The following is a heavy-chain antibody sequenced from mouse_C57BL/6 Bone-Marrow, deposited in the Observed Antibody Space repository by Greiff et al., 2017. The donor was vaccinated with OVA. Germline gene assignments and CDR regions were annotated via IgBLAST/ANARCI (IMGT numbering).Heavy chain of an antibody. CDR2: INPNNGGT. CDR3: ARGGYGSSYWYFDV. V-gene: IGHV1-22*01. CDR1: GYTFTDYN. D-gene: IGHD1-1*01. J-gene: IGHJ1*03. Sequence: VQLQQSGPELVKPGASVKMSCKASGYTFTDYNMHWVKQSHGKSLEWIGYINPNNGGTSSNQKFKGKATLTVTKYSSTAYMELRSLTSEDSAVCYCARGGYGSSYWYFDVWGTGTTVTVSS.